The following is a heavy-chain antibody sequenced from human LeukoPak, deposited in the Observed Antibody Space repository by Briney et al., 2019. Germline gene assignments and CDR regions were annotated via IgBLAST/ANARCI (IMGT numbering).Heavy chain of an antibody. Sequence: GGSLRLSCAASGFTFSDYDMHWVRQATGKGLEWVSAIGTAGDTYYTGSVKGRFTMSRENAKNSLYLQMNSLRAGDTAVYYCARVAKERVGGVYYFDYWGQGTPVTVSS. V-gene: IGHV3-13*01. CDR2: IGTAGDT. CDR1: GFTFSDYD. CDR3: ARVAKERVGGVYYFDY. D-gene: IGHD1-1*01. J-gene: IGHJ4*02.